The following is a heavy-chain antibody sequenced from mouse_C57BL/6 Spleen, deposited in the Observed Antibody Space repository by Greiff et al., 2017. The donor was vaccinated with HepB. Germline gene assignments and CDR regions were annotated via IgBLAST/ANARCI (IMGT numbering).Heavy chain of an antibody. Sequence: QVHVKQPGAELVRPGSSVKLSCKASGYTFTSYWMHWVKQRPIQGLEWIGNIDPSDSETHYNQKFKDKATLTVDKSSSTAYMQLSSLTSEDSAVYYCARWITTVVATRYFDVWGTGTTVTVSS. D-gene: IGHD1-1*01. CDR2: IDPSDSET. J-gene: IGHJ1*03. CDR3: ARWITTVVATRYFDV. CDR1: GYTFTSYW. V-gene: IGHV1-52*01.